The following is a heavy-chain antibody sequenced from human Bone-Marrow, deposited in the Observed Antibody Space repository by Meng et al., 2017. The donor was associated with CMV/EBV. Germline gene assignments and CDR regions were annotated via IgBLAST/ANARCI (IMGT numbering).Heavy chain of an antibody. CDR2: IYWDDDT. Sequence: CTFSWFSLTSGVGVGWIRQPPGKALEWLALIYWDDDTRYSPSLKSRLTLTKDTSKNQVFLTMTNVDPVDTATYFCAHRQSAAGQFDYWGQGTLVTVSS. V-gene: IGHV2-5*02. CDR3: AHRQSAAGQFDY. J-gene: IGHJ4*02. D-gene: IGHD6-13*01. CDR1: WFSLTSGVG.